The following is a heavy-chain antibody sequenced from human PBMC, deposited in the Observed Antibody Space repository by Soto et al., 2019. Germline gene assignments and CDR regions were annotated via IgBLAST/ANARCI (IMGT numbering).Heavy chain of an antibody. Sequence: TSETLSLTCAVYGGSFSGYYWSWIRQPPGKGLEWIGEINHSGSTNYNPSLKSRVTISVDTSKNQFSLKLSSVTAADTAVYYCARAVVVVPAAIRDYYYYYGMDVWGQGTTVTVSS. V-gene: IGHV4-34*01. CDR1: GGSFSGYY. CDR2: INHSGST. CDR3: ARAVVVVPAAIRDYYYYYGMDV. J-gene: IGHJ6*02. D-gene: IGHD2-2*02.